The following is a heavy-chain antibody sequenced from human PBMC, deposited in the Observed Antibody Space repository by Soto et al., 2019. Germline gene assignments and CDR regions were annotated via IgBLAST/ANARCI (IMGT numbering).Heavy chain of an antibody. CDR3: AQALVCTGGDGFGI. V-gene: IGHV4-31*02. CDR2: IYYSGNT. D-gene: IGHD2-8*02. Sequence: QVRLQEWGPGLVKPSQTLSLKCSVSGGSITTGGRYWSWIRQLPGKGLEWIGDIYYSGNTYYNASFKCRVTISVEAAKNQFSLKLSSVTAADTAVYYGAQALVCTGGDGFGIWGQGRLVTFAS. J-gene: IGHJ3*02. CDR1: GGSITTGGRY.